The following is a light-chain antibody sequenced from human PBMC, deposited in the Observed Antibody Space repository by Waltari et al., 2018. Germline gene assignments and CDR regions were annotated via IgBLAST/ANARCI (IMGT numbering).Light chain of an antibody. V-gene: IGLV1-47*01. CDR1: SSDIGDNY. J-gene: IGLJ1*01. CDR3: AAWDDNLLYV. CDR2: GNT. Sequence: QSVLTQPPSASGTPGQRVTISCSGSSSDIGDNYVYWYKQLPGTAPKLLIYGNTQRPSGVPDRVSGSKSGTSASLAISDLRSEDEADYYCAAWDDNLLYVFGTGTKVTVL.